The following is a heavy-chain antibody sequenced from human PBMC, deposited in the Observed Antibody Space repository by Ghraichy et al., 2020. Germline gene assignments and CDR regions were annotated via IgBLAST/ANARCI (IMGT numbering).Heavy chain of an antibody. D-gene: IGHD1-26*01. J-gene: IGHJ4*02. CDR2: ISGSGGKT. V-gene: IGHV3-23*01. CDR1: GFTFSSYA. CDR3: AKTLSESYQEDYFEY. Sequence: GGSLRLSCAASGFTFSSYAMSWVRQAPGKGLEWVSTISGSGGKTYYADSVKGRFTISRDNSKNTLFLQMNSQRAEDTAVYYCAKTLSESYQEDYFEYWGQGTLVTVSS.